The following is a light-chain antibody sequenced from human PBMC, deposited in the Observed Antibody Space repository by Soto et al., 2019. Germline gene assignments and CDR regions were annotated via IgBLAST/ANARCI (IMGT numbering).Light chain of an antibody. Sequence: EIVLTQSPGTLSLSPGERATLSCGVSQSVSSSYLAWYQQKPGQAPRLLIYGASSRATGIPDRFSGSGSGTDFTLTISRLEPEDFAVYYCQQYGSSPAYTFGQGTKLEIK. CDR2: GAS. CDR3: QQYGSSPAYT. CDR1: QSVSSSY. V-gene: IGKV3-20*01. J-gene: IGKJ2*01.